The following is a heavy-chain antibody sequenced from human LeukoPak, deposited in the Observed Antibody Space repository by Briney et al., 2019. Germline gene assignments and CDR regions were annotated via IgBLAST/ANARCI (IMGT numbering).Heavy chain of an antibody. D-gene: IGHD3-22*01. CDR1: GGPVSSGSYY. CDR3: ARLDYYDSSGHIDY. Sequence: PSETLSLTCTVSGGPVSSGSYYWSWIRQPPGKGLEWIGYIYYSGSTNSNPSLKSRVTISVDTSKNQFSLKLSSVTAADTAVYYCARLDYYDSSGHIDYWGQGTLVTVSS. CDR2: IYYSGST. V-gene: IGHV4-61*01. J-gene: IGHJ4*02.